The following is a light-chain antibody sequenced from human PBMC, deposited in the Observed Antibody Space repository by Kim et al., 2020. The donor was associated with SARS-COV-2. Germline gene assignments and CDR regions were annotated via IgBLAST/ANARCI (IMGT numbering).Light chain of an antibody. CDR3: QTWGTGIQL. V-gene: IGLV4-69*01. CDR2: VNSDGSQ. CDR1: SGHSNYA. J-gene: IGLJ3*02. Sequence: ASVKLTCTLSSGHSNYAIAWHQQQPEKGPRYLMKVNSDGSQRKRDGIPDRFSGSSSGAERYLTISSLQSEDEADYYCQTWGTGIQLFGGGTQLTVL.